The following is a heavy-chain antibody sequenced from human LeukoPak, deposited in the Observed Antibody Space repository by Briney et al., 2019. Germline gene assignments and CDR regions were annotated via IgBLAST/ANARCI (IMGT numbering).Heavy chain of an antibody. CDR2: IYYSGST. CDR1: GGSISSYY. V-gene: IGHV4-59*01. CDR3: ARGSGGYYTDDAFDI. J-gene: IGHJ3*02. D-gene: IGHD3-3*01. Sequence: PSETLSLTCTVSGGSISSYYWSWIRQPPGKGLEWIGYIYYSGSTNYNPSLKSRVTISVDTSKNQFSLKLSSVTAADTAVYNCARGSGGYYTDDAFDIWGQGTMVTVSS.